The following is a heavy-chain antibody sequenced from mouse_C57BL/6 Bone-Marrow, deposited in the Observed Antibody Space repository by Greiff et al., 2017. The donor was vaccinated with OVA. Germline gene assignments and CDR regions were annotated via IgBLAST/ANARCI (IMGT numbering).Heavy chain of an antibody. CDR3: ARWSFPYGSTWYFDV. V-gene: IGHV1-81*01. Sequence: VQLQQSGAELARPGASVKLSCKASGYTFTSYGISWVKQRTGQGLEWIGEIYPRSGNTYYNEKFKGKATLTADKSSSTAYMELRSLTSEDSAVYFCARWSFPYGSTWYFDVWGTGTTVTVSS. J-gene: IGHJ1*03. CDR2: IYPRSGNT. D-gene: IGHD1-1*01. CDR1: GYTFTSYG.